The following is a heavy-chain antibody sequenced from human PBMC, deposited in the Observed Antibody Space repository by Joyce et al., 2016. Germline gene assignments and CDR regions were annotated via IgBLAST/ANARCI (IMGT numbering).Heavy chain of an antibody. D-gene: IGHD5/OR15-5a*01. V-gene: IGHV3-21*01. CDR2: ISSNRNYI. CDR3: ARNSAPRASTYYGLDV. Sequence: EVQLVESGGGLVRPGGSLRLSCAASGFTFSGYSMNWVRQAPGKGLEWVSFISSNRNYIYYADSVKGRFTISRDNAKSSLFLQMDSLRAEDTAVYYCARNSAPRASTYYGLDVWGQGTTVTVSS. CDR1: GFTFSGYS. J-gene: IGHJ6*02.